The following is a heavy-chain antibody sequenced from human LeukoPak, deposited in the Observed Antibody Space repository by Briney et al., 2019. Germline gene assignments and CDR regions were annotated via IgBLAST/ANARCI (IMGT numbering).Heavy chain of an antibody. CDR1: GGSFSGYL. J-gene: IGHJ5*02. CDR3: ARGFLASNYNWFAP. CDR2: INQSGTT. V-gene: IGHV4-34*01. Sequence: SETLSLTCSVYGGSFSGYLWSWIRQAPGKGLEWIGEINQSGTTKYNPSLETRLTISVDRPKNQFSLNLSSATAADTAVYYCARGFLASNYNWFAPWGQGTLVTVSS. D-gene: IGHD1-1*01.